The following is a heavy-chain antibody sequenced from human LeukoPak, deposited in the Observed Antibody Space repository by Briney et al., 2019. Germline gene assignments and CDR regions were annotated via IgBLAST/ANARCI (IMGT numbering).Heavy chain of an antibody. CDR3: VKDSNTTSWYFAFDV. CDR2: FGLYGGTT. D-gene: IGHD6-13*01. J-gene: IGHJ3*01. V-gene: IGHV3-23*01. CDR1: GFTFSSYA. Sequence: QPGGSLRLSCAASGFTFSSYAMTWVRQAPGKGLEGVSSFGLYGGTTHYADSVKGRFTISRDNSKNTLYLQMTSLRADDTAVYYCVKDSNTTSWYFAFDVWGQGTMVAVSS.